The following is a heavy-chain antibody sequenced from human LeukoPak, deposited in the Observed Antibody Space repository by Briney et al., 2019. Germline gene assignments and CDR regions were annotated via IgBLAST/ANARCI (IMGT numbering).Heavy chain of an antibody. CDR1: GYSISSGYY. J-gene: IGHJ5*02. Sequence: SETLSLTCAVSGYSISSGYYWGWIRQPPGKGLEWIVSIYHSGSTYYNPSLKSRPTISVDTSKKQFSLKLSSVTAADTAVYYCARASHWAWNYDILPGYRGDWFDPWGQGTLVTVSS. V-gene: IGHV4-38-2*01. CDR3: ARASHWAWNYDILPGYRGDWFDP. CDR2: IYHSGST. D-gene: IGHD3-9*01.